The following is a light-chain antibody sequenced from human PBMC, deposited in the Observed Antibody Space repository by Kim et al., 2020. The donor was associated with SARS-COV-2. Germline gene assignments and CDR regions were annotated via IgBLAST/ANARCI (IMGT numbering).Light chain of an antibody. CDR3: QQYKTFPLT. J-gene: IGKJ4*01. V-gene: IGKV1-16*02. CDR1: EDIGDF. CDR2: SVS. Sequence: AYVGDRVTITCRASEDIGDFLAWFQHKPGKAPKSLIYSVSILQRGVPSKFSGSGSGTEFTLTIGSLQPEDFATYFCQQYKTFPLTFGRGTKVDI.